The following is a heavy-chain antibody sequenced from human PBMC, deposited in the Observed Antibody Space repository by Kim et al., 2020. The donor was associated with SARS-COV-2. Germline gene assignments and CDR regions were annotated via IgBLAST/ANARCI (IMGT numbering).Heavy chain of an antibody. J-gene: IGHJ4*02. Sequence: GGSLRLSCAGSGVTFNSYAIHWVRQAPGKGLEWVSVISHDGSNKFYADSVKGRLAISRDISTNTLFPQMSSLGPDDTPIYYYAGDNEEGGYDWWGQGT. CDR3: AGDNEEGGYDW. CDR2: ISHDGSNK. CDR1: GVTFNSYA. D-gene: IGHD5-12*01. V-gene: IGHV3-30*09.